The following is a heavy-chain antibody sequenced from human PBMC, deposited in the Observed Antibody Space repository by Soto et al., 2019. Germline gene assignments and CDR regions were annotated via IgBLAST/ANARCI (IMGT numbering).Heavy chain of an antibody. V-gene: IGHV4-30-4*01. D-gene: IGHD3-3*01. Sequence: QVQLQESGPGLVKPSQTLSLTCTVSGGSISSGDYYWSWIRQPPGKGLEWIGYIYYSGSTYYNPSLKSRVTISVDTSKIQFSLKLSSVTAADTAVYYCARVRAIFGRYIDYWGQGTLVTVSS. CDR2: IYYSGST. J-gene: IGHJ4*02. CDR3: ARVRAIFGRYIDY. CDR1: GGSISSGDYY.